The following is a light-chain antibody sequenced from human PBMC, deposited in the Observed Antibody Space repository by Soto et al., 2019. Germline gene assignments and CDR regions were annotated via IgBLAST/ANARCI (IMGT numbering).Light chain of an antibody. CDR3: AAWDDSLSGVV. CDR1: FSNIGSNF. Sequence: QSVLTQPPSASGTTGQTVTISCSGRFSNIGSNFIYWYQQLPGTAPKLLIYRNNERPSGVPDRFSASKSGTSASLAISGLRSEDEADYHCAAWDDSLSGVVFGGGTQLTVL. V-gene: IGLV1-47*01. J-gene: IGLJ3*02. CDR2: RNN.